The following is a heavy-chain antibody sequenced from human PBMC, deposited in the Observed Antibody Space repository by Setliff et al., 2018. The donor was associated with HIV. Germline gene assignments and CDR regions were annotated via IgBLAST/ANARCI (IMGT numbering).Heavy chain of an antibody. CDR1: GYTFTDYY. J-gene: IGHJ4*02. D-gene: IGHD6-19*01. V-gene: IGHV1-2*02. Sequence: ASVKVSCKASGYTFTDYYIHWVRQAPGQGLEWMGWIYPNTGSTNYAQKFQGRVTMTRDTSISTAYMELSRLRSDDTAVYYCARGSCSGCYLSDYWGLGTLVTVSS. CDR2: IYPNTGST. CDR3: ARGSCSGCYLSDY.